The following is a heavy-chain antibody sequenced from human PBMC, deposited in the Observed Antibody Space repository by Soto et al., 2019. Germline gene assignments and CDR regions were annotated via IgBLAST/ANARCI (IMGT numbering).Heavy chain of an antibody. Sequence: QVQLQESGPGLVQPSQTLSLTCTVSGDSISSGDYYWSWVRQSPGKGLEWIGCIYYSGTTYYNPSLEPRLTMSVGTSKNQFSLRLSSVTAADTAMYFCARDFKRYSSLPGPLEYWGQGTLVTVSS. CDR1: GDSISSGDYY. D-gene: IGHD6-6*01. J-gene: IGHJ4*02. CDR3: ARDFKRYSSLPGPLEY. CDR2: IYYSGTT. V-gene: IGHV4-30-4*01.